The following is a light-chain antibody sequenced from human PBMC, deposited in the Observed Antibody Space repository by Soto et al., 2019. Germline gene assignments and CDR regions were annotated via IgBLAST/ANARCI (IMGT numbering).Light chain of an antibody. J-gene: IGKJ5*01. CDR1: QSVNSY. CDR2: GAS. V-gene: IGKV3-11*01. CDR3: QQRSNWPALT. Sequence: EIVLTQSPATLSLSPGERATLSCRASQSVNSYLAWYQHKPGQAPRLLIYGASNSATGIPARFSGSGSGTDLTLTISSLEPEDFAVYYCQQRSNWPALTFGQGTRLEIK.